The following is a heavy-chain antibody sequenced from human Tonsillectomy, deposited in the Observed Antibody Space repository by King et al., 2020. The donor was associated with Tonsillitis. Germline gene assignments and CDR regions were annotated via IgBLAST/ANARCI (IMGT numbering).Heavy chain of an antibody. V-gene: IGHV3-33*08. D-gene: IGHD3/OR15-3a*01. J-gene: IGHJ3*02. CDR2: IWYDGNNK. CDR3: AGDQGGLGHDAVDI. CDR1: GFTFSSYG. Sequence: VQLVESGGGVVQPGRSLRLSCAASGFTFSSYGMHWVRQAPGKGLEWVAVIWYDGNNKYYADSVKGRFTISRDNSKNTLDLQMNSLRAEDTAVYYCAGDQGGLGHDAVDIWGQGTMVTVSS.